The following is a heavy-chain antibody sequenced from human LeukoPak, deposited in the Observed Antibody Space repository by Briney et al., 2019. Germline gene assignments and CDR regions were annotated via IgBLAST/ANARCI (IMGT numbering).Heavy chain of an antibody. CDR2: INPSGSGT. CDR3: ARRGGGMPYDY. J-gene: IGHJ4*02. CDR1: GFTFSSFN. V-gene: IGHV3-64*01. Sequence: GGSLRLSCVASGFTFSSFNMHWVRQAPGKGLEYVSAINPSGSGTNYASSVKSRFTISRGNSQNTLFLQMGSLRVDDTAVYYCARRGGGMPYDYWGQGTLVTVSS. D-gene: IGHD3-16*01.